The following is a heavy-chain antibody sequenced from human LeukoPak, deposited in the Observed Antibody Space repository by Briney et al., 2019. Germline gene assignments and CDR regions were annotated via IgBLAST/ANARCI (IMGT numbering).Heavy chain of an antibody. CDR2: IYYSGST. CDR1: GGSISSSSYY. Sequence: SETLSLTCTVSGGSISSSSYYWGWIRQPPGKGLEWIGSIYYSGSTYYNPSLKSRVTISVDTSKNQFSLKLSSVTAADTAVYYCAREMVRGVILRRDFDYWGQGTLVTVSS. J-gene: IGHJ4*02. CDR3: AREMVRGVILRRDFDY. D-gene: IGHD3-10*01. V-gene: IGHV4-39*01.